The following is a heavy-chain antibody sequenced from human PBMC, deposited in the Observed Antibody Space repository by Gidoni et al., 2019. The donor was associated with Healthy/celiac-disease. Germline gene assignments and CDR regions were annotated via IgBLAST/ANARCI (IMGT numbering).Heavy chain of an antibody. CDR2: ISGSGGST. J-gene: IGHJ4*02. V-gene: IGHV3-23*01. CDR1: GLTFSCYA. Sequence: EVQLLESGGCLVQPGGSLRLSCAASGLTFSCYAMSCVRQAPGKGLECVSAISGSGGSTYYADSVKGRFTISRDNSKNTLYLQMNRLRAEDTAVYYCAKFGCSGGSCYTNFDYWGQGTLVTVSS. CDR3: AKFGCSGGSCYTNFDY. D-gene: IGHD2-15*01.